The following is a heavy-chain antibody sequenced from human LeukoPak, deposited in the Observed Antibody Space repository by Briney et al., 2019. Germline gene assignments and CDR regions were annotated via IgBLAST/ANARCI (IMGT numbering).Heavy chain of an antibody. Sequence: GGPLRLPCAPPGFTFGDSAMYWFRQAPGKGLVWVSRFTADGSSTIYADSVMGRFTVSRDIAKNTLYLQMYSLRAEDTAVYYCARAQMGTPTDCWGQGTLVTVSS. V-gene: IGHV3-74*01. CDR1: GFTFGDSA. CDR3: ARAQMGTPTDC. CDR2: FTADGSST. J-gene: IGHJ4*02. D-gene: IGHD1-14*01.